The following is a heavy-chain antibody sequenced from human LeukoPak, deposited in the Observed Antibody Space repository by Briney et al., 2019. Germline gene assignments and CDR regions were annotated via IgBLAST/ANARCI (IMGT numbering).Heavy chain of an antibody. Sequence: ASVKVSCKASGGTFSSYAISWVRQAPGQGLEWMGGIIPIFGTANYAQKFQGRVTITADESTTTAYMELSSLRSEDTAVHYCARHDGDCGRTGCYGHYDMDVWGQGTTVTVSS. D-gene: IGHD2-2*03. V-gene: IGHV1-69*13. CDR2: IIPIFGTA. CDR1: GGTFSSYA. J-gene: IGHJ6*02. CDR3: ARHDGDCGRTGCYGHYDMDV.